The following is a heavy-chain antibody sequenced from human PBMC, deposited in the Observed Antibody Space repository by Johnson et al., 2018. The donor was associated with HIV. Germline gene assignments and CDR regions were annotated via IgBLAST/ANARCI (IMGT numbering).Heavy chain of an antibody. CDR1: GFTVSSNY. CDR2: IYSGGST. D-gene: IGHD5-18*01. Sequence: VQLVESGGGLIQPGGSLRLSCAASGFTVSSNYMSWVRQAPGKGLEWVSVIYSGGSTYYADSVKGRFTISRDNSKNTLYLQMNSLRAEDTAVYYCARDTAMVHDAFDIWGQGTMVTASS. J-gene: IGHJ3*02. V-gene: IGHV3-53*01. CDR3: ARDTAMVHDAFDI.